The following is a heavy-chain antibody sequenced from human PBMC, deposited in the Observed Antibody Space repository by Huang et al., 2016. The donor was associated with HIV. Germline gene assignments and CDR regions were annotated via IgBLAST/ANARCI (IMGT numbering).Heavy chain of an antibody. Sequence: EVQVVESGGGLVQPGRSLRLSCTGSGFTYGFGEYGMVWFRQAPVKGLEWVGFIRNKVYGGTTECAPSVKGRFTMSRDDSKGIFHLQMNSPKTEDTAVYYCSRGRGYMYAFDCFDIWGQGTVVTVS. CDR1: GFTYGFGEYG. CDR2: IRNKVYGGTT. J-gene: IGHJ3*02. D-gene: IGHD2-8*01. CDR3: SRGRGYMYAFDCFDI. V-gene: IGHV3-49*03.